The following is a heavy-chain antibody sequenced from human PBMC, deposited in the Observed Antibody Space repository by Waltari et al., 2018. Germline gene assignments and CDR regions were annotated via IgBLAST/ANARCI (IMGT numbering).Heavy chain of an antibody. D-gene: IGHD1-1*01. J-gene: IGHJ3*01. Sequence: EVQLLESGGGLEQPGGSLRLTCAASGFTFSSHAMNWVRQAPGKGLEWVSSITTSGDNTYYADAVKGRFTISRDNSKNTLYLQMNSLRAEDTAVYYCAAYITSRRGAFDFWGQGTMVTVSS. V-gene: IGHV3-23*01. CDR2: ITTSGDNT. CDR1: GFTFSSHA. CDR3: AAYITSRRGAFDF.